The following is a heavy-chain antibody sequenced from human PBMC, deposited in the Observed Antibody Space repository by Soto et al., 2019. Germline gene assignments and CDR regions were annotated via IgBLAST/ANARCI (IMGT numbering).Heavy chain of an antibody. V-gene: IGHV4-34*01. CDR3: ARERHSGYDLYNWFDP. Sequence: PSETLSLTCAVYGGSFSGYYWSWIRQPPGKGLEWIGEINHSGNTNYNPSLKSRVTISVDTSKNQFSLKLSSVTAADTAVYYCARERHSGYDLYNWFDPWGQGTLVTVS. CDR1: GGSFSGYY. D-gene: IGHD5-12*01. CDR2: INHSGNT. J-gene: IGHJ5*02.